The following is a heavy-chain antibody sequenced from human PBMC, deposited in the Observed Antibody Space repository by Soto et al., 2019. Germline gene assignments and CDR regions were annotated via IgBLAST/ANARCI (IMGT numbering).Heavy chain of an antibody. J-gene: IGHJ3*02. V-gene: IGHV4-39*01. Sequence: SETLSLTCTVSGGSISSSSYYWGWIRQPPGKGLEWIGSIYYSGSTYYNPSLKSRVTISVDTSKNQFSLKLSSVTAADTAVYYCASGGYYDRSGYLRNGQDAFDIWGQGTMVTVSS. CDR1: GGSISSSSYY. CDR2: IYYSGST. CDR3: ASGGYYDRSGYLRNGQDAFDI. D-gene: IGHD3-22*01.